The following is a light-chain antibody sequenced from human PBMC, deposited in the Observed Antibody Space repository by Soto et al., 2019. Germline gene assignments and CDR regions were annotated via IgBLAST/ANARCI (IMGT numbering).Light chain of an antibody. CDR3: QQRHMWPIT. J-gene: IGKJ5*01. CDR1: QSFRGL. CDR2: DAY. V-gene: IGKV3-11*01. Sequence: EVVLTQPPVTLSLSPGETATLSCRASQSFRGLLAWYQQKPGQAPRLLIYDAYNRATGIPPRFSGSGSGTDFTLTISSLEPEDSAVYYCQQRHMWPITFGQGTRLEIK.